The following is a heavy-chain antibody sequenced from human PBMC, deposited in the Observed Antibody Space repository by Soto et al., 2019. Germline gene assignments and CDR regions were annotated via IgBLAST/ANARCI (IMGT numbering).Heavy chain of an antibody. CDR2: ISYDGSNK. CDR3: AKGGVGSTSNAFDI. D-gene: IGHD1-26*01. J-gene: IGHJ3*02. CDR1: GFTFRSYG. Sequence: GGSLRLSCAASGFTFRSYGMHWVRQAPGKGLEWVAVISYDGSNKYYADSVKGRFTISRDNSKNTLYLQMNCLRAEDTAVYYCAKGGVGSTSNAFDIWGQGTMVTVSS. V-gene: IGHV3-30*18.